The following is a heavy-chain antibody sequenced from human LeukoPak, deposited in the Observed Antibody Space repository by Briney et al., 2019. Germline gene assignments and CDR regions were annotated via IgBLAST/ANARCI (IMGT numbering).Heavy chain of an antibody. Sequence: PGGSLRLSCAASGFTFSSYAMHWVRQAPGKGLEWVAVISYDGSNKYYADSVKGRFTISRDNSKNTLYLQMNSLRAEDTAVYYCTRDREVTKGNWFGPWGQGTLVTVSS. D-gene: IGHD4-17*01. V-gene: IGHV3-30-3*01. CDR1: GFTFSSYA. CDR3: TRDREVTKGNWFGP. CDR2: ISYDGSNK. J-gene: IGHJ5*02.